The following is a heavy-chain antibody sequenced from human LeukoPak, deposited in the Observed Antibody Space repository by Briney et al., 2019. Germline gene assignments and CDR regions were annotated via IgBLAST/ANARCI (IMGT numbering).Heavy chain of an antibody. V-gene: IGHV3-53*01. Sequence: GGSLRLSCAASRFTVSSNYMSWVRQAPGKGLEWVSVIYSGGSTYYADSVKGRFTISRDNSKNTLYLQMNSLRAEDTAVYYCAREYSGYNYYYGMDVWGQGTTVTVSS. D-gene: IGHD5-12*01. J-gene: IGHJ6*02. CDR2: IYSGGST. CDR3: AREYSGYNYYYGMDV. CDR1: RFTVSSNY.